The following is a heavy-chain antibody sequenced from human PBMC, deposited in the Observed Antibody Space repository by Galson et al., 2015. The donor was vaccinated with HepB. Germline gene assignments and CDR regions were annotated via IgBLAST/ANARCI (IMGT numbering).Heavy chain of an antibody. CDR1: GVSIGTYY. Sequence: SETLSLTCTVSGVSIGTYYWSWFRQSPGKRIEWIGYIYSDGTTTYSPSLKSRITISIDTSKRQLSLTVRSVTAADTAVYSCASHPDYGDYWGQGSLVTVSS. V-gene: IGHV4-59*08. CDR2: IYSDGTT. CDR3: ASHPDYGDY. J-gene: IGHJ4*01.